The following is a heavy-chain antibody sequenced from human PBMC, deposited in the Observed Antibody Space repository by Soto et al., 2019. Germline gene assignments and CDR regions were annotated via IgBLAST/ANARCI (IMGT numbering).Heavy chain of an antibody. CDR1: GGAIGSRDYY. CDR2: IYYNGNT. J-gene: IGHJ6*02. Sequence: QVQVQEAGPGLVKPSQTLSLKCSVSGGAIGSRDYYWSWIRQHPEKGREWIGSIYYNGNTDYNPSLRGRPSTSLATSINDFSLKLTSATAADTAVYYCARDKGGAPLNGSGMAVWGQGTTFTVS. V-gene: IGHV4-31*02. D-gene: IGHD1-1*01. CDR3: ARDKGGAPLNGSGMAV.